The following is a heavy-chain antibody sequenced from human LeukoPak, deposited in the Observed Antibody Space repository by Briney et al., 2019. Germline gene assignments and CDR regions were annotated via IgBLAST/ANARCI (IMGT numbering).Heavy chain of an antibody. D-gene: IGHD6-13*01. CDR3: ARSPSAGEGRFYYYYGMDV. V-gene: IGHV3-21*01. Sequence: GGSLRLSCAASGLTFSSYSMNWVGQAPGKGLEWVSSISISSSYIYYADSVKGRFTISRDNAKNSLYLQMNSLRAEDTAVYYCARSPSAGEGRFYYYYGMDVWGQGTTVTVSS. CDR2: ISISSSYI. J-gene: IGHJ6*02. CDR1: GLTFSSYS.